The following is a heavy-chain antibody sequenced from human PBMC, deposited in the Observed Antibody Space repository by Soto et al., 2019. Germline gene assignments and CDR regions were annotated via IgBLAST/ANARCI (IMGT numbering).Heavy chain of an antibody. CDR3: ARPTRDSSGYYGAFDI. V-gene: IGHV1-69*13. CDR1: GGTFSSYA. Sequence: ASVKVSCKASGGTFSSYAISWVRQAPGQGLEWMGGIIPIFGTANYAQKFQGRVTITADESTSTAYMELSSLRSEDTAVYYCARPTRDSSGYYGAFDIWGQGTMVTVS. D-gene: IGHD3-22*01. CDR2: IIPIFGTA. J-gene: IGHJ3*02.